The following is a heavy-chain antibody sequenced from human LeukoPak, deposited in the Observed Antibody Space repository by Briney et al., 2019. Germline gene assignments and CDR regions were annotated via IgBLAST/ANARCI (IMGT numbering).Heavy chain of an antibody. Sequence: GGSLRLSCAASGFTFSSYSMNWVRQAPGKGLEWVSSISSSSSYIYYADSVKGRFTISRDNAKNSLYLQMNSLRAADTAVYYCAAGITMVRGVIHKGRQFDYWGQGTLVTVSS. CDR3: AAGITMVRGVIHKGRQFDY. D-gene: IGHD3-10*01. J-gene: IGHJ4*02. CDR1: GFTFSSYS. V-gene: IGHV3-21*04. CDR2: ISSSSSYI.